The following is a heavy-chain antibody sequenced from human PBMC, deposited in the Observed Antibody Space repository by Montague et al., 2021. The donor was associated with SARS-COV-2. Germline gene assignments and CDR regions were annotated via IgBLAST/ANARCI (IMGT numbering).Heavy chain of an antibody. V-gene: IGHV4-39*07. J-gene: IGHJ6*03. CDR2: INNRGNT. D-gene: IGHD6-6*01. CDR3: ARGVRQLGVRYYYYYIDV. Sequence: SETLSLTCTVSGDSISSSSYYWGWIRQPPGKGLEWIGSINNRGNTYNNPSLRSRVSISMDTSKNQFSLKLSSVTAADTAVYYCARGVRQLGVRYYYYYIDVWDKGTTVTVSS. CDR1: GDSISSSSYY.